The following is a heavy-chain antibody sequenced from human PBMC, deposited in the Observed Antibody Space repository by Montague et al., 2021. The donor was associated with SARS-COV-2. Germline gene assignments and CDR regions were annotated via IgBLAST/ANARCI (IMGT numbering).Heavy chain of an antibody. CDR2: ISTSCYYP. CDR3: AKDREMDYSADY. CDR1: GFIFRHYA. V-gene: IGHV3-23*01. J-gene: IGHJ4*02. D-gene: IGHD5-24*01. Sequence: SRTLSCAASGFIFRHYALSLVRQAPGKGLEWVSGISTSCYYPYYPASFKGRFTISRDNSRNTLYLQMNILRAEDTAIYYCAKDREMDYSADYWGQGTLVTVSS.